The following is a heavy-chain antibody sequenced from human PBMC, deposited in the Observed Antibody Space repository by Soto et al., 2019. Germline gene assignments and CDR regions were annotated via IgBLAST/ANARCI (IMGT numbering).Heavy chain of an antibody. CDR3: VRTSLVVAAATREDY. Sequence: EVQLVESGGGLVKPGGSLRLSCAASGFTFSSYWMHWVRQAPGKGLGWVSRINSDGSSTSYADSVKGRYTISRDNAKNTLYLQMNSLRAEDTTVYYCVRTSLVVAAATREDYWGQGTLVTVSS. CDR2: INSDGSST. D-gene: IGHD2-15*01. J-gene: IGHJ4*02. CDR1: GFTFSSYW. V-gene: IGHV3-74*01.